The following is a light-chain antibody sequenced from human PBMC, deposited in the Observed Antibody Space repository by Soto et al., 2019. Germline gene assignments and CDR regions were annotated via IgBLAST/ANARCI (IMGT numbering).Light chain of an antibody. CDR1: SSDVGGYNF. V-gene: IGLV2-8*01. Sequence: SALTQPPSASGSPGQSVTISCTGTSSDVGGYNFVSWYQQRPGKAPKLMIYEVTKRPSGVPDRFSGSKSGNTASLTVSGLQAEDEADYYCTSYAGSNIPVVFGGGTKLTVL. J-gene: IGLJ2*01. CDR2: EVT. CDR3: TSYAGSNIPVV.